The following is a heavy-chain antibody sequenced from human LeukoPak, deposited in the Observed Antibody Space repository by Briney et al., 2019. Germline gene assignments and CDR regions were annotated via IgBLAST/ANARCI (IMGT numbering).Heavy chain of an antibody. J-gene: IGHJ4*02. Sequence: PGGSLRLSCAASGFTFSNYAMSWVRQAPGKGLEWVSAISGSGSSTYYADSVKGRFTISRDNSESTLYLQMNSLRAEDTAVYYCAKASNYDFWSGYFDFWGQGTLVTVSS. CDR2: ISGSGSST. V-gene: IGHV3-23*01. D-gene: IGHD3-3*01. CDR1: GFTFSNYA. CDR3: AKASNYDFWSGYFDF.